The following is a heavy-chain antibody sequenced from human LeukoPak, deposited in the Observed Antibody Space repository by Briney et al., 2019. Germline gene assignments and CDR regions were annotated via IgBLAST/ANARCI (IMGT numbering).Heavy chain of an antibody. CDR2: INQDGSEK. D-gene: IGHD2-15*01. CDR3: ARDCCEGAFDI. CDR1: EFTFSSYW. Sequence: GGSLRLSCAASEFTFSSYWMSWVRQAPGKGLEWVANINQDGSEKYYVDSVKGRFTISRDNAKNSLYLQMNSLRAEDTAVYYCARDCCEGAFDIWGQGTMVTVSS. J-gene: IGHJ3*02. V-gene: IGHV3-7*01.